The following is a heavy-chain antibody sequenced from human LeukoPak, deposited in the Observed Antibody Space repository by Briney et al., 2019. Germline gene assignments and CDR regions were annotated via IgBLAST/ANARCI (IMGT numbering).Heavy chain of an antibody. D-gene: IGHD5-18*01. CDR1: GFTFSSYW. CDR3: ARDRVDTAPSTWYYYYYYGMDV. J-gene: IGHJ6*04. Sequence: GGSLRLSCAASGFTFSSYWMHWVRQAPGKGLVWVSRINSDGSSTSYADSVKGRFTISRDNAKNTLYLQMNSLRAEDTAVYYCARDRVDTAPSTWYYYYYYGMDVWGKGTTVTVSS. V-gene: IGHV3-74*01. CDR2: INSDGSST.